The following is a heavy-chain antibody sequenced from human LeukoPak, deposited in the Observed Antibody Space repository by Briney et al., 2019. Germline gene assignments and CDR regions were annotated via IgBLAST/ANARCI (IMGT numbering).Heavy chain of an antibody. CDR1: GGSISSYH. CDR2: IYYSGST. J-gene: IGHJ6*02. Sequence: SETLSLTCTVSGGSISSYHWSWIRQPPGKGLEWIGYIYYSGSTNYNPSLKSRVTISVDTSKNQFSLKLSSVTAADTAVYYCARGSGGSGSFYYGMDVWGQGTTVTVSS. V-gene: IGHV4-59*01. CDR3: ARGSGGSGSFYYGMDV. D-gene: IGHD3-10*01.